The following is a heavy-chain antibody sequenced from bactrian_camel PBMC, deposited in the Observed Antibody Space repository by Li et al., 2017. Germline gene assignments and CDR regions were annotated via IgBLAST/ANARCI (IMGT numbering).Heavy chain of an antibody. CDR2: ISRDGKYI. J-gene: IGHJ4*01. CDR3: AARISGLCVLKDDDRWPYNY. V-gene: IGHV3-2*01. D-gene: IGHD4*01. Sequence: HVQLVESGGGLVQPGGSLRLSCAVSGFPFTAYYMSWVRQAPGKGPEWVSSISRDGKYIYYADSVKGRFTISQNNAKNTSYLQMNSLKPEDTGMYYCAARISGLCVLKDDDRWPYNYWGQGTQVTVS. CDR1: GFPFTAYY.